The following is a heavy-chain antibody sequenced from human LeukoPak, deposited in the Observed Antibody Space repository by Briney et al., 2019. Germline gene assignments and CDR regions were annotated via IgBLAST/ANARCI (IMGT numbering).Heavy chain of an antibody. Sequence: PSETLSLTCSISGVSISRSFYYWGWIRQPPGKRLEWIGNIYYSGSTYYNPSLESRVSMSVDTSKNQFSLNLTSVTAADTAVYFCARRPNLPADDGDYWRFDIWGQGRRVTVSS. J-gene: IGHJ3*02. CDR1: GVSISRSFYY. CDR3: ARRPNLPADDGDYWRFDI. V-gene: IGHV4-39*01. CDR2: IYYSGST. D-gene: IGHD4-17*01.